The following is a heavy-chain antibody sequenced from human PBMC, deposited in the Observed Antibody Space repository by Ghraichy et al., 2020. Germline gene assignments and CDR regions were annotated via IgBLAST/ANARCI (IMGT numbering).Heavy chain of an antibody. J-gene: IGHJ4*02. CDR1: GFNFGYAW. Sequence: GWSLRLSCTGSGFNFGYAWMSWVRHIPGKGLEWIGRIKSDINTGTIDYAAPVEDRFTISRDDSKNMLYLEMNNLKIEDTAVYFCAANRRFSVLFDYWGRGTLGTVS. CDR3: AANRRFSVLFDY. D-gene: IGHD2/OR15-2a*01. CDR2: IKSDINTGTI. V-gene: IGHV3-15*01.